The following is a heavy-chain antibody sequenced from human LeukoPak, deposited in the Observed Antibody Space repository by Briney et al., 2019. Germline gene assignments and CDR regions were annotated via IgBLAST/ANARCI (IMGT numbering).Heavy chain of an antibody. D-gene: IGHD3-16*01. J-gene: IGHJ5*02. V-gene: IGHV4-59*08. Sequence: SETLSLTCNVSGGSISSFYLSWIRQPPGKGLEWIGYIYYSGSTNYNPSLKSRVTISVDTSKNQFSLKLSSVTAADTAVYYCARLGGRFIPFDPWGQGTLVTVSS. CDR2: IYYSGST. CDR3: ARLGGRFIPFDP. CDR1: GGSISSFY.